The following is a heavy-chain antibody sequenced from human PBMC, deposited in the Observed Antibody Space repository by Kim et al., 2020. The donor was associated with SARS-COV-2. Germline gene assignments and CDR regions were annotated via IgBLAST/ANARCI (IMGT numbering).Heavy chain of an antibody. CDR2: ISAYNGNT. V-gene: IGHV1-18*01. CDR3: ARALSEVAAASNTAIYYYYYGMDI. J-gene: IGHJ6*02. D-gene: IGHD6-13*01. CDR1: GYTFTSSG. Sequence: ASVKVSCKASGYTFTSSGISWVRQAPGQGLEWMGWISAYNGNTNYAQKLQGRVTMTTDTSTSTAYMELRSLRSDDTAGYYCARALSEVAAASNTAIYYYYYGMDIWGQGTTVTVSS.